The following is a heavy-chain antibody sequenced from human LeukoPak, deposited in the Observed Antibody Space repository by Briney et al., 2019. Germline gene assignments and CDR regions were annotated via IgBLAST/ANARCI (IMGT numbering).Heavy chain of an antibody. CDR2: ISAYNGNT. J-gene: IGHJ4*02. Sequence: ASVKVSCKASGYTFTSYGISWVRQAPGQGPEWMGRISAYNGNTNYAQKLQGRVTMTTDTSTSTAYMELRSLRSDDTAVYYCASPVSTAGWVDYWGQGTLVTVSS. D-gene: IGHD6-19*01. CDR1: GYTFTSYG. V-gene: IGHV1-18*01. CDR3: ASPVSTAGWVDY.